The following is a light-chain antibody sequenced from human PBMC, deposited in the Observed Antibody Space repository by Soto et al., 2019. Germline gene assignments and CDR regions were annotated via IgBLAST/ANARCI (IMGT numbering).Light chain of an antibody. CDR3: CSYTSSTTPL. Sequence: QSVLTQPPSASAAPGQRVTISCSGTISNIGDNHVSWYQQVPGKAPKLLIYDNNKRPSGIPDRFSGSRSGTSATLAITGLQAEDEADYYCCSYTSSTTPLFGGGTKVTVL. CDR2: DNN. CDR1: ISNIGDNH. V-gene: IGLV1-51*01. J-gene: IGLJ2*01.